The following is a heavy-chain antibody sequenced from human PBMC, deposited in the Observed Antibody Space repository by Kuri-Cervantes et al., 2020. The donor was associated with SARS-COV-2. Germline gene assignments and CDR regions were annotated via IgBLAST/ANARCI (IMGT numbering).Heavy chain of an antibody. Sequence: GGSLRLSCAASGFTFSNAWMSWVRQAPGKGLEWVGRIKSKTDGGTTDYAAPVKGRFTISRDDSKNTLYLQMNSLKTEDTAVYYCAKDETGYSSGWLFDYWGQGTLVTVSS. J-gene: IGHJ4*02. CDR2: IKSKTDGGTT. D-gene: IGHD6-19*01. V-gene: IGHV3-15*01. CDR3: AKDETGYSSGWLFDY. CDR1: GFTFSNAW.